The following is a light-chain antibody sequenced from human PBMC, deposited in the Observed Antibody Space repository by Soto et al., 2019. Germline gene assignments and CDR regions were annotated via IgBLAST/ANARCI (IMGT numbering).Light chain of an antibody. CDR1: SSDVGGYNY. CDR2: EVT. V-gene: IGLV2-8*01. Sequence: QSALTQPPSASGSPGQSVTISCTGTSSDVGGYNYVSWYQQHPGKAPKLMIYEVTKRPSGVPDRFSGSKSGNTASLTVSGLQAEDEADYYCSSYGGNNNLVFGGGTKLIVL. J-gene: IGLJ2*01. CDR3: SSYGGNNNLV.